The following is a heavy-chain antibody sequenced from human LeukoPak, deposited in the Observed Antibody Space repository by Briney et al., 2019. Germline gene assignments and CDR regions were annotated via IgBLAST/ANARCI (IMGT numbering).Heavy chain of an antibody. Sequence: PGGSLRLSCAASKFTFSSYWMSWVRQAPGKGLEWVANIKQDGSVQFYMDSLKGRFSVSRDNAKNSLYLQMNGLRVEDTAVYYCTRLQIAEAGPNWFDPWGQGTLVTVSS. CDR3: TRLQIAEAGPNWFDP. CDR2: IKQDGSVQ. V-gene: IGHV3-7*01. D-gene: IGHD6-19*01. CDR1: KFTFSSYW. J-gene: IGHJ5*02.